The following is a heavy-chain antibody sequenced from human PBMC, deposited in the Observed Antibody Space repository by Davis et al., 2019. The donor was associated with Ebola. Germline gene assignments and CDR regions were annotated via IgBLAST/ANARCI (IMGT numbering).Heavy chain of an antibody. Sequence: GESLKISCAASGLPFSTYIMNWVRQAPGKGLEWVSSITSSSDYIYYADSVKGRFTISRDNAKSSLYLQMSSLRAEDTAVYYCARSTVLYFDYWGQGTLVTVSS. CDR1: GLPFSTYI. J-gene: IGHJ4*02. D-gene: IGHD4-17*01. CDR3: ARSTVLYFDY. CDR2: ITSSSDYI. V-gene: IGHV3-21*01.